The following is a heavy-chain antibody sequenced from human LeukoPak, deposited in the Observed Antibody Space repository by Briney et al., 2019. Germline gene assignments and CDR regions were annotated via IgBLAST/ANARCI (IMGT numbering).Heavy chain of an antibody. Sequence: GGSLRLSCAASGFTFSSYGMHWVRQAPGKGLEWVSAISGSGGSTYYADSVKGRFTISRDNSKNTLYLQMNSLRAEDTAVYYCAKQVVAGYYFDYWGQGTLVTVSS. CDR3: AKQVVAGYYFDY. V-gene: IGHV3-23*01. J-gene: IGHJ4*02. CDR1: GFTFSSYG. CDR2: ISGSGGST. D-gene: IGHD2-15*01.